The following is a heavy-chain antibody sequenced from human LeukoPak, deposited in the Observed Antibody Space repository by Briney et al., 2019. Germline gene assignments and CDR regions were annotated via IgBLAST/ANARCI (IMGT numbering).Heavy chain of an antibody. CDR3: ARSDRYCSSTSCYDY. J-gene: IGHJ4*02. D-gene: IGHD2-2*01. CDR2: IKQDGSEK. CDR1: GFTFSSYW. Sequence: GGSLRLSCAASGFTFSSYWMSWVRQAPGEGLEWVANIKQDGSEKYYVDSVKGRFTISRDNAKNSLYLQMNSLRAEDTALYYCARSDRYCSSTSCYDYWGQGTLVTVSS. V-gene: IGHV3-7*03.